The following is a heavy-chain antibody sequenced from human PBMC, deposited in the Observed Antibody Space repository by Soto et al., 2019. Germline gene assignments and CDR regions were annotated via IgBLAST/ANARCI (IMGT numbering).Heavy chain of an antibody. CDR1: GGSISSSSYY. J-gene: IGHJ4*02. CDR3: ARIVYGGNLLDY. Sequence: QLQLQESGPGLVKPSETLSLTCTVSGGSISSSSYYWGWIRQPPGKGLEWIGSIYYSGSTYYNPSLKSRVTISVDTSKNQFSLKLSSVTAADTAVYYCARIVYGGNLLDYWGQGTLVTVSS. V-gene: IGHV4-39*01. CDR2: IYYSGST. D-gene: IGHD4-17*01.